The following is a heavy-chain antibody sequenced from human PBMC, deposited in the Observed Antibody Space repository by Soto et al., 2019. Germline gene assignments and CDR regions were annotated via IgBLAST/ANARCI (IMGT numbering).Heavy chain of an antibody. J-gene: IGHJ4*02. V-gene: IGHV1-69*06. D-gene: IGHD2-2*02. Sequence: QVQLVQSGAEVKTPGSSLKVSCKVSGSRFSNYVISWVRQAPGHGLEWLGRIIPICNSTKYAQSFQGRVTITADKSTSTASLDLSSLRSDDTAVYYCARKGRGKKAGYNGLVSLGYWGQGTLGTVSS. CDR2: IIPICNST. CDR3: ARKGRGKKAGYNGLVSLGY. CDR1: GSRFSNYV.